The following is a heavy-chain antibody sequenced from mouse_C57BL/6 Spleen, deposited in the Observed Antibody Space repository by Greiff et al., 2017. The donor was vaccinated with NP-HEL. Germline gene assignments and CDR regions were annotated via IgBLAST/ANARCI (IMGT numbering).Heavy chain of an antibody. J-gene: IGHJ2*01. CDR3: ARGGDLLPIYYFDY. Sequence: QVQLKQSGAELARPGASVKLSCKASGYTFTSYGISWVKQRTGQGLEWIGEIYPRSGNTYYNEKFKGKATLTADKSSSTAYMELRSLTSEDSAVYFCARGGDLLPIYYFDYWGQGTTLTVSS. CDR2: IYPRSGNT. V-gene: IGHV1-81*01. D-gene: IGHD2-1*01. CDR1: GYTFTSYG.